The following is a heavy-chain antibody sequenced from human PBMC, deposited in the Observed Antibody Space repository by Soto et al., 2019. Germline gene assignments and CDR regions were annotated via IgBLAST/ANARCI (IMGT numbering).Heavy chain of an antibody. CDR1: GDSISGSPYY. D-gene: IGHD6-13*01. J-gene: IGHJ4*02. Sequence: QVQLQESGPGLVMPSETLSLTCSVSGDSISGSPYYWGWIRQPPVKRLEWIGSIFHDGYIVYTPSLKGRVTLSVDTSKNQFSLKLTSVAAADTAIYFCARLQTAVPHYWGQGILVTVSS. V-gene: IGHV4-39*01. CDR3: ARLQTAVPHY. CDR2: IFHDGYI.